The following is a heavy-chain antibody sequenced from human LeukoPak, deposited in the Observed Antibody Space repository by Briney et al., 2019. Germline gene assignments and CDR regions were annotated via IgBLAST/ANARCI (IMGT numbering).Heavy chain of an antibody. D-gene: IGHD3-22*01. CDR3: AARYYDSSGYYYFQH. J-gene: IGHJ1*01. CDR1: GYTFTSYD. Sequence: GASVKVSCKASGYTFTSYDINWVRQATGQGLEWMGWMNPNSGNTGYAQKFQGRVTITRNTSISTAYMELSSLRSEDTAVYYCAARYYDSSGYYYFQHWGQGTLVTASS. CDR2: MNPNSGNT. V-gene: IGHV1-8*03.